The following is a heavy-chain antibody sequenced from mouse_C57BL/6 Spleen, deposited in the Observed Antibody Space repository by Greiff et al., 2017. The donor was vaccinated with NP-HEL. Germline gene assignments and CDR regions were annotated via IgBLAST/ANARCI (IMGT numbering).Heavy chain of an antibody. D-gene: IGHD1-1*01. CDR1: GYTFTSYW. CDR3: ARSGYYGTIDY. J-gene: IGHJ2*01. V-gene: IGHV1-69*01. Sequence: VQLQQPGAELVMPGASVKLSCKASGYTFTSYWMHWVKQRPGQGLEWIGEIDPSDSYTNYNQKFKGKSTLTVDKSSSTAYMQLSSLTSEDSAVYYCARSGYYGTIDYWGQGTTLTVSS. CDR2: IDPSDSYT.